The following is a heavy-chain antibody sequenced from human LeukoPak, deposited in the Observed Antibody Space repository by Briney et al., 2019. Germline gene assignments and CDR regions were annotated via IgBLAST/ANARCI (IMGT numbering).Heavy chain of an antibody. J-gene: IGHJ6*03. CDR2: IIPISGTA. V-gene: IGHV1-69*05. CDR3: ARGTAMDLYYYYMDV. D-gene: IGHD5-18*01. Sequence: SVKVSCKASGGTFSSYAISWVRQAPGQGLEWMGGIIPISGTANYAQKFQGRVTITTDESTSTAYMELSSLRSEDTAVYYCARGTAMDLYYYYMDVWGKGTTVTVSS. CDR1: GGTFSSYA.